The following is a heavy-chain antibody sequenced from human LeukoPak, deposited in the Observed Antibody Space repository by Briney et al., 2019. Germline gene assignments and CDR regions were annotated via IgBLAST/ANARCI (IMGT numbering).Heavy chain of an antibody. Sequence: GGSLRLSCAASGFTFSSYAMSWVRQAPGKGLEWVPAISGSGGSIYYADSVKGRFTISRDNSKNTLYLQMNSLRAEDTAVYYCAKLDSSAVDYWGQGTLVTVSS. J-gene: IGHJ4*02. V-gene: IGHV3-23*01. CDR1: GFTFSSYA. CDR2: ISGSGGSI. D-gene: IGHD6-25*01. CDR3: AKLDSSAVDY.